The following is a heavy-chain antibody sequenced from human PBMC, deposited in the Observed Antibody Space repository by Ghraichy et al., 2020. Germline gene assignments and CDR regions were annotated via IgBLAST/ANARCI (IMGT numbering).Heavy chain of an antibody. CDR1: GFTVSTNY. D-gene: IGHD2-2*01. CDR3: ARGRGQTSSYDC. CDR2: IDSGGGA. V-gene: IGHV3-66*01. J-gene: IGHJ4*02. Sequence: GGSLRLSCAASGFTVSTNYISWVRQLPGKGLEWVSVIDSGGGAYYADSVKDRFTISRDNSKNTLYLQMNSLRDEDTAVYYCARGRGQTSSYDCWGQGTLVTVSS.